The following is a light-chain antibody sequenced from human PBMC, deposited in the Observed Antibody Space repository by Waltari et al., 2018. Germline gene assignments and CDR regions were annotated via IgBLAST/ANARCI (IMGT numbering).Light chain of an antibody. CDR1: ASNIGSNI. J-gene: IGLJ3*02. CDR3: AAWDDSLNGHWV. CDR2: RSD. V-gene: IGLV1-44*01. Sequence: QSVLTQPPSASGTPGQRVTISCSGSASNIGSNIVNWYQQLPGKAPTLLIYRSDERPPGGPGLCVGAKSGTAASLVISGLQAADEADYYCAAWDDSLNGHWVFGGGTKVAVL.